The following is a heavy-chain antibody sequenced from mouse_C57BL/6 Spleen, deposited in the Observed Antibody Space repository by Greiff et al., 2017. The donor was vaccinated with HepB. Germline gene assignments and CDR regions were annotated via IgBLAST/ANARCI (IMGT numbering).Heavy chain of an antibody. J-gene: IGHJ3*01. D-gene: IGHD2-3*01. Sequence: EVKVVESGGGLVQSGRSLRLSCATSGFTFSDFYMEWVRQAPGKGLEWIAASRNKANDYTTEYSASVKGRFIVSRDTSQSILYLQMNALRAEDTAIYYCARDGYDGGWFAYWGQGTLVTVSA. CDR2: SRNKANDYTT. CDR3: ARDGYDGGWFAY. CDR1: GFTFSDFY. V-gene: IGHV7-1*01.